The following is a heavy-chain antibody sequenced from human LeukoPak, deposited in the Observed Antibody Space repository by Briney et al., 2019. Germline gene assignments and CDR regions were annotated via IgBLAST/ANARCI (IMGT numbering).Heavy chain of an antibody. V-gene: IGHV3-15*01. D-gene: IGHD6-25*01. Sequence: PGESLRLSCVASGFTFSDSWMSWVRQAPGKGLEWVGRIKSKIDGGTIDYGAPVKGRFTISRDDSRNTLYLQMNSLKTEATAVYYCTTRRQDGCWGQGTLVTVS. CDR3: TTRRQDGC. CDR1: GFTFSDSW. J-gene: IGHJ4*02. CDR2: IKSKIDGGTI.